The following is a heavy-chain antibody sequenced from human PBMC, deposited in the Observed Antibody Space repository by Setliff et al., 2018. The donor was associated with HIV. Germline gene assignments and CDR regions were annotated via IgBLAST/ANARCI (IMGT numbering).Heavy chain of an antibody. Sequence: PSETLSLTCIVSGASISSSDYFWGWIRQPPGKGMEWIGKIYYSGSTYYNPSLKSRVTMSIDTSTQQFFLNVTSVTAADTAVYYCAGFSYKGLDPWGQGTLVTVSS. D-gene: IGHD1-1*01. CDR1: GASISSSDYF. CDR3: AGFSYKGLDP. V-gene: IGHV4-39*07. J-gene: IGHJ5*02. CDR2: IYYSGST.